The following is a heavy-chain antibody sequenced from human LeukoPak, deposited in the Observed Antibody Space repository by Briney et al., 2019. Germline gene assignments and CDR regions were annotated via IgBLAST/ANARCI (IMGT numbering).Heavy chain of an antibody. D-gene: IGHD5-18*01. CDR1: GGSISSYNYY. CDR3: ARGRLRSIYSYAYFDY. Sequence: PSETLSPTCTVSGGSISSYNYYWDWIRQPPGKGLEWIGSIYYSGSTYYNPSLKSRVTISVDTSKNQFSLKLSSVTAADTAVYYCARGRLRSIYSYAYFDYWGQGTLVTVSS. V-gene: IGHV4-39*07. J-gene: IGHJ4*02. CDR2: IYYSGST.